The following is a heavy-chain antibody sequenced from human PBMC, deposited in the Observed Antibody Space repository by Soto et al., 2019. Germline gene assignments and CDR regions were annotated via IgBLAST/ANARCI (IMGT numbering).Heavy chain of an antibody. J-gene: IGHJ6*04. CDR2: INPSGGST. Sequence: ASVKVSCKASGYTFTSYYMHWVRQAPGQGLEWMGIINPSGGSTSYAQKFQGRVTMTRDTSTSTVYMELSSLRSEDTAVYYCAREGPSYSSRQPYYSMDVRGEGTTVIVCS. D-gene: IGHD6-13*01. CDR1: GYTFTSYY. CDR3: AREGPSYSSRQPYYSMDV. V-gene: IGHV1-46*01.